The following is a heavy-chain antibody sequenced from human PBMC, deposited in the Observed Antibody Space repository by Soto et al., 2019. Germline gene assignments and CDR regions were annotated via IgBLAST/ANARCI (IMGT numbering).Heavy chain of an antibody. V-gene: IGHV1-46*01. Sequence: ASVKVSCKASGYTFTSYHLHWVRQDPGQGLEWMGMINPSCGTTTYAQKFQGRVTISADESTSTAYVELSSLRSEDTAVYYCARGAATKIVVVMYDAFEIWGQGTMVTVSS. CDR2: INPSCGTT. CDR1: GYTFTSYH. J-gene: IGHJ3*02. D-gene: IGHD3-22*01. CDR3: ARGAATKIVVVMYDAFEI.